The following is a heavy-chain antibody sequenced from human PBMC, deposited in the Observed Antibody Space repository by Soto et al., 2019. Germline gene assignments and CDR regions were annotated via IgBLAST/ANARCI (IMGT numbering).Heavy chain of an antibody. V-gene: IGHV3-15*01. D-gene: IGHD3-22*01. J-gene: IGHJ4*02. CDR1: GFTFSNAW. CDR3: TTDPPNYYDSSGLNDY. CDR2: IKSKTDGGTT. Sequence: AGGSLRLSCAASGFTFSNAWMSWVRQAPGKGLEWVGRIKSKTDGGTTDYAAPVKGRFTISRDDSKNTLYLQMNSLKTEDTAVYYCTTDPPNYYDSSGLNDYWGQGTLVTSPQ.